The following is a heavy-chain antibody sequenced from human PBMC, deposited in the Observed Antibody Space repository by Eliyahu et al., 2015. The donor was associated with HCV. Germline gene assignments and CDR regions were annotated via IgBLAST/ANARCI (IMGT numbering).Heavy chain of an antibody. CDR1: GFTFSXAW. V-gene: IGHV3-15*01. D-gene: IGHD3-10*01. J-gene: IGHJ6*03. CDR3: TTGAPGGFDYYLDV. CDR2: IKSKTDGGTT. Sequence: EVQLVESGGGLEKPGGSLRLSCXASGFTFSXAWXSXVRQAPGKGLGWIGRIKSKTDGGTTDYAAXVKGRFTISRDDSKSTLYLQMNSLKTEDTAVYYCTTGAPGGFDYYLDVWGQGTTVTVSS.